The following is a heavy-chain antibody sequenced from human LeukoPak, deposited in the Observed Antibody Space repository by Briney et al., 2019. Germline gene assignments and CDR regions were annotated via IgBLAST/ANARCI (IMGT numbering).Heavy chain of an antibody. CDR3: TRVWLQYFDY. D-gene: IGHD5-24*01. V-gene: IGHV3-49*02. CDR2: IRSKTYDGTT. Sequence: WIRQPPGKGLEWVGFIRSKTYDGTTEYAASVKGRFTISRDDSKRIAYLQMNSLKTDDTAVYYCTRVWLQYFDYWGQGTLITVSS. J-gene: IGHJ4*02.